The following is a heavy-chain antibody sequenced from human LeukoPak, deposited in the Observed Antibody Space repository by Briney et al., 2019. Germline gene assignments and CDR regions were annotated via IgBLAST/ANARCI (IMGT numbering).Heavy chain of an antibody. V-gene: IGHV3-30*18. CDR3: AKEVEMATIRWFDP. CDR1: GFTFSSYG. Sequence: GRSLRLSCAASGFTFSSYGMHWVRQAPGKGLEWVAVISYDGSNKYYADSVKGRFTISRDNSMNTLYLQMNSLRAEDTAVYYCAKEVEMATIRWFDPWGQGTLVTVSS. J-gene: IGHJ5*02. CDR2: ISYDGSNK. D-gene: IGHD5-24*01.